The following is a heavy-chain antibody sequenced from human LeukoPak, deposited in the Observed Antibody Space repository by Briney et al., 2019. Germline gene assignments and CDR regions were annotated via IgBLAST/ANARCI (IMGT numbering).Heavy chain of an antibody. V-gene: IGHV4-59*01. Sequence: SETLSLTCTVSGGSISGNYWSWIRQSPGKGLEWTGYIYYSGSTNYNPSLKSRVTISVDTSKNQFSLKLSSVSAADTAVYYCARPIYPSGSSPLGFYYYGMDVWGQGTTVTVSS. CDR3: ARPIYPSGSSPLGFYYYGMDV. CDR2: IYYSGST. J-gene: IGHJ6*02. D-gene: IGHD1-26*01. CDR1: GGSISGNY.